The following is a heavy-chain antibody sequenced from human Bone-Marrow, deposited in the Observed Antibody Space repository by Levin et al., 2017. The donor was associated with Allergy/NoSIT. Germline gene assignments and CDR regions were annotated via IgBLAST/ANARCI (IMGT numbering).Heavy chain of an antibody. J-gene: IGHJ4*02. V-gene: IGHV1-2*06. CDR2: INPKNGGT. CDR1: GYTFTGHY. Sequence: PVASVKVSCKASGYTFTGHYIHWVRQAPGQGLEWMGRINPKNGGTTYAQKFQGRVTMTRDTSINTAYMELTSLRSDDTAVYYCATYASTWSMTNYFDYWGQGSLITVTS. CDR3: ATYASTWSMTNYFDY. D-gene: IGHD6-13*01.